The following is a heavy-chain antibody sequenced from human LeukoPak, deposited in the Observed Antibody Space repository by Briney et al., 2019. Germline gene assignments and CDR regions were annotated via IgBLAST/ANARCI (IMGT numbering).Heavy chain of an antibody. D-gene: IGHD5-18*01. V-gene: IGHV3-23*01. Sequence: PGGSLRLSCAVSGFPFSSYAMSWVRQAPGKGLEWVSGISGSGDDTYYAASVKGRFTVSRDTSKNTLYLQMNSLRAEDTAVYYCAKGPLNTVMVSPTFDYWGQGTLVTVSS. CDR1: GFPFSSYA. CDR2: ISGSGDDT. J-gene: IGHJ4*02. CDR3: AKGPLNTVMVSPTFDY.